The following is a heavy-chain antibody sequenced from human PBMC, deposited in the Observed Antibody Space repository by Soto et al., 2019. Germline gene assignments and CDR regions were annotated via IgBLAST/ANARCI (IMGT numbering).Heavy chain of an antibody. D-gene: IGHD2-2*01. CDR3: AKNKRYCTSTTCPPYYGMDV. J-gene: IGHJ6*02. Sequence: GGSLRLSCAASGFTFSSYGMHWVRQAPGKGLEWVAVISYDGSNKYFADSVKGRFTISRHNSNNMLYLQMNGLRGDDTAVYYCAKNKRYCTSTTCPPYYGMDVGGQGTTVTVFS. CDR1: GFTFSSYG. CDR2: ISYDGSNK. V-gene: IGHV3-30*18.